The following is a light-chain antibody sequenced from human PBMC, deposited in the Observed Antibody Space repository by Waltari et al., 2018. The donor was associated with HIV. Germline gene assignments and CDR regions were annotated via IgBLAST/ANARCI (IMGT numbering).Light chain of an antibody. CDR2: KDS. V-gene: IGLV3-27*01. CDR1: VLAKKY. J-gene: IGLJ2*01. Sequence: SYELTQPSSVSVSPGQTARITCSGDVLAKKYARWFQQKPGQAPVLVIYKDSERPSGIPERFSGSSSGTTVTLTISGAQVEDEADYYCQTWDTGIQVFGGGTKLTVL. CDR3: QTWDTGIQV.